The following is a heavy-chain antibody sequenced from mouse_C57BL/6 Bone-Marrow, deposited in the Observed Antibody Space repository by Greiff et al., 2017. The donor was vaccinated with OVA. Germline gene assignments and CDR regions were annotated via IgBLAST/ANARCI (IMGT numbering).Heavy chain of an antibody. CDR1: GYTFTSYW. CDR2: IDPSDSYT. J-gene: IGHJ4*01. Sequence: QVHVKQPGAELVRPGTSVKLSCKASGYTFTSYWMHWVKQRPGQGLEWIGVIDPSDSYTNYNQKFKGKATLTVDTSSSTAYMQLSSLTSEDSAVYYCFENYYAMDYWGQGTSVTVSS. V-gene: IGHV1-59*01. CDR3: FENYYAMDY.